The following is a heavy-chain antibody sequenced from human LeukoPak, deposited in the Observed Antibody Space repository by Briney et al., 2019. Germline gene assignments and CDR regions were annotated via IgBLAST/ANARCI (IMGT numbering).Heavy chain of an antibody. J-gene: IGHJ6*03. Sequence: SQTLSLTCTVSGGSISSGSYYWSWIRQPAGRGLEWIGRIYTSGSTNYNPSLKSRVTISVDTSKNQFSLKLSSVTAADTAVYYCARGPSGYDPIYYYYYMDVWGKGTTVTVSS. D-gene: IGHD5-12*01. CDR2: IYTSGST. V-gene: IGHV4-61*02. CDR3: ARGPSGYDPIYYYYYMDV. CDR1: GGSISSGSYY.